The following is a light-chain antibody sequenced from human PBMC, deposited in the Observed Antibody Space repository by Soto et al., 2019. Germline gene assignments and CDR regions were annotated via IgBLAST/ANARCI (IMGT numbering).Light chain of an antibody. Sequence: DIPMTQSPSSLSASVGDRVTITCRASQSISSYLNWYQQKPGKAPKLLIYAASSLQSGVPSRFSGSGSRTEFTLTISSLQPEDFATYYCQQSYSTPYTFGQGTKLEIK. CDR1: QSISSY. J-gene: IGKJ2*01. V-gene: IGKV1-39*01. CDR3: QQSYSTPYT. CDR2: AAS.